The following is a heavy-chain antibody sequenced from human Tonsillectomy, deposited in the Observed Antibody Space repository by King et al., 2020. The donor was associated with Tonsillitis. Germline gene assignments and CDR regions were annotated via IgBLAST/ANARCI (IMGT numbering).Heavy chain of an antibody. CDR1: GYSISSGYY. D-gene: IGHD6-19*01. CDR3: ARDLAGISVAGYWFFDL. V-gene: IGHV4-38-2*02. CDR2: IYHSGST. J-gene: IGHJ2*01. Sequence: VQLQESGPGLVKPSETLSLTCAVSGYSISSGYYWGWIRQPPGKGLEWIGNIYHSGSTYYNPSLKSRVTISVDTSKNQFSLKLSSVTAADTAVYYCARDLAGISVAGYWFFDLWGRGTLVTVSS.